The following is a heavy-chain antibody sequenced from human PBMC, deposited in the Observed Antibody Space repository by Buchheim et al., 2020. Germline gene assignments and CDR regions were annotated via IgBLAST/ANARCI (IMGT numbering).Heavy chain of an antibody. CDR3: ARCDCTNGVCYDYFDY. J-gene: IGHJ4*02. D-gene: IGHD2-8*01. CDR2: INPNSGGT. Sequence: QVQLVQSGAEVKKPGASVKVSCKASGYTFTGYYMHWVRQAPGQGLEWMGWINPNSGGTNYAKKFQGRVTMPRDTSISTAYMELSRLRSDDTAVYYCARCDCTNGVCYDYFDYWGQGTL. CDR1: GYTFTGYY. V-gene: IGHV1-2*02.